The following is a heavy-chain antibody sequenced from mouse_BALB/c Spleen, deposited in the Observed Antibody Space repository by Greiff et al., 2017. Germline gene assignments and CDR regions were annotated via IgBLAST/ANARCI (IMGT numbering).Heavy chain of an antibody. CDR3: ARGNGNYVGFAY. Sequence: DVHLVESGGGLVKPGGSLKLSCAASGFTFSSYAMSWVRQTPEKRLEWVASISSGGSTYYPDSVKGRFTISRDNARNILYLQMSSLRSEDTAMYYCARGNGNYVGFAYWGQGTLVTVSA. CDR1: GFTFSSYA. V-gene: IGHV5-6-5*01. CDR2: ISSGGST. D-gene: IGHD2-1*01. J-gene: IGHJ3*01.